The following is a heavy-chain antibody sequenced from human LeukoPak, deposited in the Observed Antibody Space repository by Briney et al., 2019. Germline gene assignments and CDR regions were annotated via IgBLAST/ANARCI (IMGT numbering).Heavy chain of an antibody. V-gene: IGHV5-51*01. Sequence: GESLKISCKGSGYSFTSYWIGWVCQMPGKGLEWMGIIYPGDSDTRYSPSFQGQVTISADKSISTAYLQWSSLKASDTAMYYCARHADSSGYYSDAEYFQHWGQGTLVTVSS. CDR2: IYPGDSDT. CDR1: GYSFTSYW. D-gene: IGHD3-22*01. J-gene: IGHJ1*01. CDR3: ARHADSSGYYSDAEYFQH.